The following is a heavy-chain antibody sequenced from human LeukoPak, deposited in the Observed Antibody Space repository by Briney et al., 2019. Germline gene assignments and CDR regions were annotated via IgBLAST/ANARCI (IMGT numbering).Heavy chain of an antibody. J-gene: IGHJ5*02. Sequence: GGSLRLSCAASGFTFSSYAMGWVRQAPGKGLEWVSAISGSGGCTYYADSVKGRFTISRDNSKNTLYLQMNSLRAEDTAVYYCAKLMARRWFDPWGQGTLVTVSS. CDR1: GFTFSSYA. V-gene: IGHV3-23*01. CDR2: ISGSGGCT. D-gene: IGHD5-24*01. CDR3: AKLMARRWFDP.